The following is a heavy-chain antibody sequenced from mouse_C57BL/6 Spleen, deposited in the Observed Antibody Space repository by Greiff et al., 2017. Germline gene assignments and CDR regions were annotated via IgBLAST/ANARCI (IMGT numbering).Heavy chain of an antibody. J-gene: IGHJ3*01. Sequence: QVQLKESGAELARPGASVKLSCKASGYTFTSYGISWVKQRTGQGLEWIGEIYPRSGNTYYNEKFKGKATLTADKSSSTAYMELRSLTSEDSAVYFCAREGTTVVATGAYWGQGTLVTVSA. CDR2: IYPRSGNT. CDR3: AREGTTVVATGAY. CDR1: GYTFTSYG. D-gene: IGHD1-1*01. V-gene: IGHV1-81*01.